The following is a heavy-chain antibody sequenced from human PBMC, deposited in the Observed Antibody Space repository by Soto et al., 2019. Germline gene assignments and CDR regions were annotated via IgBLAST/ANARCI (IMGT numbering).Heavy chain of an antibody. D-gene: IGHD5-18*01. CDR3: ARDWGYSYGYGIYYGMDV. CDR2: INPSGGST. Sequence: ASVKVSCKASGYTFTSYYMHWVRQAPGQGLEWMGIINPSGGSTSYAQKFQGRVTMTRDTSTSTVYMELSSPRSEDTAVYYCARDWGYSYGYGIYYGMDVWGQGTTVTVSS. J-gene: IGHJ6*02. V-gene: IGHV1-46*01. CDR1: GYTFTSYY.